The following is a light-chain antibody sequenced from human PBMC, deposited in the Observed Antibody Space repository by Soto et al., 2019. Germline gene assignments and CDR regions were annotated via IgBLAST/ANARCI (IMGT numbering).Light chain of an antibody. Sequence: NFMLTQPHSVSESPGKTVTISCTRSSGSIASNYVQWYQQRLGSAPTTVIYEDNQRPSGVPDRFSGSIDSSSNSASLTISGLKTEDEADYYCQSYDSSSPVVFGGGTKLTVL. CDR3: QSYDSSSPVV. CDR2: EDN. CDR1: SGSIASNY. J-gene: IGLJ2*01. V-gene: IGLV6-57*04.